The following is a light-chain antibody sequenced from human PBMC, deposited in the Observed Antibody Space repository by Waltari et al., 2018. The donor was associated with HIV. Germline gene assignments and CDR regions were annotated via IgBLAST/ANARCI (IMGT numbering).Light chain of an antibody. J-gene: IGLJ1*01. Sequence: SALTQPASMSGWPGQSITISCIRLESDTDSFYSVSWYQHHPGKAPKLVIYDASSRPAGISSRFSASHSGNTAFLTISGLQAEDEADFYCSSMSGGTLVFGVGTTVTVL. CDR1: ESDTDSFYS. V-gene: IGLV2-14*01. CDR2: DAS. CDR3: SSMSGGTLV.